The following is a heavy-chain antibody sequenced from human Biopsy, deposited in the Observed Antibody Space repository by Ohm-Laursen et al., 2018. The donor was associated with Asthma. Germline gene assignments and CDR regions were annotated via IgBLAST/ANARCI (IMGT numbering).Heavy chain of an antibody. CDR3: ARGPNYHGSGRAPIGMDV. Sequence: VTLSLTCTVSGGAVSTGSYYWSWIRQPPGKGLEWLGYIYYTGSDNYNPSLNSRVTISVDTSKNQFSMRLNSVTAADTAVYYCARGPNYHGSGRAPIGMDVWGQGTTVTVSS. D-gene: IGHD3-10*01. CDR2: IYYTGSD. CDR1: GGAVSTGSYY. J-gene: IGHJ6*02. V-gene: IGHV4-61*01.